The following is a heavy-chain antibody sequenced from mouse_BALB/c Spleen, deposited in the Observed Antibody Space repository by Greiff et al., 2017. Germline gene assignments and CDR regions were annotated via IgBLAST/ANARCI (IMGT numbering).Heavy chain of an antibody. CDR3: ARGGAGFYAMDY. CDR2: INPGSGGT. D-gene: IGHD3-3*01. V-gene: IGHV1-54*01. J-gene: IGHJ4*01. Sequence: LVESGAELVRPGTSVKVSCKASGYAFTNYLIEWVKQRPGQGLEWIGVINPGSGGTNYNEKFKGKATLTADKSSSTAYMQLSSLTSDDSAVYFCARGGAGFYAMDYWGQGTSVTVSS. CDR1: GYAFTNYL.